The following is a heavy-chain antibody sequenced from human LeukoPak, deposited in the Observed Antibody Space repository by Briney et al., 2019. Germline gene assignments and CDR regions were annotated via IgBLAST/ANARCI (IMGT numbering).Heavy chain of an antibody. CDR1: GFTFGDYT. V-gene: IGHV3-7*01. J-gene: IGHJ3*01. CDR3: ARDGGIMNAFDV. Sequence: GGSLRLSCTTPGFTFGDYTMTRVRQAPGKGLEWVASIKLDGSEQYYLDSVKSRFAISRDNAKNLMNLQMNILRAEDTAIYYCARDGGIMNAFDVWGQGTAVTVSS. D-gene: IGHD1-26*01. CDR2: IKLDGSEQ.